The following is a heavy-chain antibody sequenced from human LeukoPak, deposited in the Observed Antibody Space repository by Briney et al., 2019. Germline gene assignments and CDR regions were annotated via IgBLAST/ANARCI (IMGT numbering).Heavy chain of an antibody. CDR1: GFTFSSYA. CDR2: ISYDGSNK. J-gene: IGHJ3*01. Sequence: GTSLRLSCAASGFTFSSYAMHWVRQAPGKGLEWVAVISYDGSNKKYADSVKGRFTISRDNSKNTLFLQMNSLRAEDTAVYSCAKDGGPNYDNSGYYSDDAFDFWGQGTMVTVSS. D-gene: IGHD3-22*01. CDR3: AKDGGPNYDNSGYYSDDAFDF. V-gene: IGHV3-30*04.